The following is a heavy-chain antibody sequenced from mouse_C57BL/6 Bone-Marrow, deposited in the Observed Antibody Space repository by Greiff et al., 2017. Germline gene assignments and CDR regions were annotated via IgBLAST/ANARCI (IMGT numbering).Heavy chain of an antibody. Sequence: VKLVESGPGLVAPSQSLSISCTVSGFSLTSYAISWVRQPPGTGLEWLGVIWTGGGTNYNSALKSRLSISKDNSKSQVFLKMNSLQTDDTARYYCARGENYFDYWGRGNTLTVSS. CDR3: ARGENYFDY. V-gene: IGHV2-9-1*01. J-gene: IGHJ2*01. CDR2: IWTGGGT. D-gene: IGHD2-13*01. CDR1: GFSLTSYA.